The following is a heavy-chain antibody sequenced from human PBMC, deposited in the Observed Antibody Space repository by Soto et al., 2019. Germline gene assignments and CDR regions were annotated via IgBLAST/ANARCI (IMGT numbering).Heavy chain of an antibody. D-gene: IGHD1-1*01. V-gene: IGHV1-69*13. CDR1: GGTFSSYA. CDR2: IIPIFGTA. CDR3: ARVRRDGDNDYYYYGMDV. J-gene: IGHJ6*02. Sequence: SVKVSCKASGGTFSSYAISWVRQAPGQGLEWMGGIIPIFGTANYAQKFQGRVTITADESTSTAYMELSSLRSEDTAVYYCARVRRDGDNDYYYYGMDVWGQGTTVTVSS.